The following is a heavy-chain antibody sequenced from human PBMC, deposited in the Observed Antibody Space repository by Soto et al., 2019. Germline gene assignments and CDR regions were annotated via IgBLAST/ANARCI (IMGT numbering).Heavy chain of an antibody. CDR1: GFSFRNYA. CDR3: AKLKGGLGRFYGMDA. V-gene: IGHV3-23*04. J-gene: IGHJ6*01. Sequence: DEQLVESGGGSLQPGESLRLSCAASGFSFRNYAMTWVRQSPGKGLEWVSLISSGGGTTNYADSVKGRFSISRDNSQNMLYLQMNALRGEDTALYYCAKLKGGLGRFYGMDAWGQGTMVIVSS. CDR2: ISSGGGTT. D-gene: IGHD3-3*01.